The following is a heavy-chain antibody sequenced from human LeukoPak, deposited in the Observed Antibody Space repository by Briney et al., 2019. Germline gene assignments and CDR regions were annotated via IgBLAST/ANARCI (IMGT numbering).Heavy chain of an antibody. Sequence: SETLSLTCTVSGGSISSYYWSWIRQPPGKGLEWIGYIYYSGSTYYNPSLKSRVTISVDRSKNQFSLKLSSVTAADTAVYYCASSSTVTSASAEYFQHWGQGTLVTVSS. CDR1: GGSISSYY. D-gene: IGHD4-17*01. J-gene: IGHJ1*01. CDR2: IYYSGST. V-gene: IGHV4-59*12. CDR3: ASSSTVTSASAEYFQH.